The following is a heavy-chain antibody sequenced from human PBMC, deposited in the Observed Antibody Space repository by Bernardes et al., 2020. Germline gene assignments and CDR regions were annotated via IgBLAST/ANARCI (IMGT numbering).Heavy chain of an antibody. Sequence: ASVKVSCKASGYTLYAYGISWVRQDPGQGLEWMGWISSYNGNTNYAQKLQGRVTMTTDTSTSTAYMELRSLRSDDTAVYYWARDRAYSSASGRFDPWGQGTLVTVSS. J-gene: IGHJ5*02. CDR1: GYTLYAYG. V-gene: IGHV1-18*01. CDR2: ISSYNGNT. CDR3: ARDRAYSSASGRFDP. D-gene: IGHD6-19*01.